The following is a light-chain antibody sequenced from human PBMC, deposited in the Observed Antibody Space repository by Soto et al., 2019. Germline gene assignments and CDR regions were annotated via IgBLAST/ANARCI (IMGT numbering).Light chain of an antibody. J-gene: IGLJ3*02. CDR1: SSNIGSNA. CDR2: SDD. CDR3: AAWGDSRNTWV. Sequence: QSVLTQPPSASGTPGQRGTLSCSGSSSNIGSNAVSWYQHFPGTAPKVLIYSDDQRPSGVPDRFSGSKSGTSASLAISGLQAEDEADYFCAAWGDSRNTWVFGGGTKLTVL. V-gene: IGLV1-44*01.